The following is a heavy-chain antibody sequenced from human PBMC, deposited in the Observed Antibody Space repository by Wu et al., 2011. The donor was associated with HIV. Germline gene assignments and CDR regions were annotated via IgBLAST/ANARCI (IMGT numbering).Heavy chain of an antibody. J-gene: IGHJ6*03. CDR3: ARSGVSAEYYFYYMNV. CDR1: GNTFSGYA. V-gene: IGHV1-69*06. CDR2: ILPMFGST. D-gene: IGHD2-2*01. Sequence: QVQLVQSGAEVKKPGSSVKVSCKASGNTFSGYAVSWVRQAPGQGLEWMGGILPMFGSTNYARKFQGRVTITADKSATTVYMELRSLRSEDTAMYYCARSGVSAEYYFYYMNVWGKGTTVTVSS.